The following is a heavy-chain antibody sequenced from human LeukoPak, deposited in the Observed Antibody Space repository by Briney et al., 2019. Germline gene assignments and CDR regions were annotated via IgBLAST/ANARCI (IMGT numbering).Heavy chain of an antibody. CDR3: AREGDSSGWYTSFDY. D-gene: IGHD6-19*01. CDR2: IKQDGSEK. V-gene: IGHV3-7*01. J-gene: IGHJ4*02. Sequence: GGSLRLSCAASGFTFSSYWMSWVRQAPGKGLEWVANIKQDGSEKYYVDSVKGRFPISRDNAKNSLYLQMNSLRAEDTAVYYCAREGDSSGWYTSFDYWGQGTLVTVSS. CDR1: GFTFSSYW.